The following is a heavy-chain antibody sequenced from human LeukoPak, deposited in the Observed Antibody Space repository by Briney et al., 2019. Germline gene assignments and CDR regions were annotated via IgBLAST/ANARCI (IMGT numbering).Heavy chain of an antibody. V-gene: IGHV4-34*01. J-gene: IGHJ6*02. D-gene: IGHD3-3*01. CDR1: GGSFSGYY. CDR3: VRDFSYYYYGMDV. Sequence: SETLSLTCAVYGGSFSGYYWSWIRQPPGKGLEWIGEINHSGSTNYNPSLKSRVTISVDTSKNHFSLKLRSVTAADTAVYYCVRDFSYYYYGMDVWGQGTTVTVSS. CDR2: INHSGST.